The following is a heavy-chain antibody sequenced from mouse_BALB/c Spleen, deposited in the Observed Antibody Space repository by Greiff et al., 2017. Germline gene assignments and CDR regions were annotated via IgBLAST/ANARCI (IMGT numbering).Heavy chain of an antibody. D-gene: IGHD2-3*01. CDR3: ARQDGYYGGYYAMDY. V-gene: IGHV2-6-2*01. CDR2: IWSDGST. CDR1: GFSLTSYG. J-gene: IGHJ4*01. Sequence: VQGVESGPDLVAPSQSLSITCTASGFSLTSYGVHWVRQPPGKGLEWLVVIWSDGSTTYNSAHKSRLSISKDNSKSQVFLKMNSLQTDDTAMYYCARQDGYYGGYYAMDYWGQGTSVTVSS.